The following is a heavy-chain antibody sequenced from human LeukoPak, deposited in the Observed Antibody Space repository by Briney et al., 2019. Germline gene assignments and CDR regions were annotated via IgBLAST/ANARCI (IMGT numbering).Heavy chain of an antibody. CDR3: ARSRRSITMVRGRKYNWFDP. Sequence: ASVKVSCKASGYTFTSYDINWVRQATGQGLEWMGWMNPNSGNTGYAQKFQGRVTMTRNTSISTAYMELSSLRSEDTAVYYCARSRRSITMVRGRKYNWFDPWGQGTLVTVSS. CDR2: MNPNSGNT. D-gene: IGHD3-10*01. V-gene: IGHV1-8*01. J-gene: IGHJ5*02. CDR1: GYTFTSYD.